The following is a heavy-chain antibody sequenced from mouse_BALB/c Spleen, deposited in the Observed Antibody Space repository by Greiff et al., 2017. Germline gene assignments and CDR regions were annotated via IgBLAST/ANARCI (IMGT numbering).Heavy chain of an antibody. CDR1: GFSLTSYG. J-gene: IGHJ4*01. V-gene: IGHV2-9*02. CDR3: ARGAGSSPYYYAMDY. Sequence: VKLVESGPGLVAPSQSLSITCTVSGFSLTSYGVHWVRQPPGKGLEWLGVIWAGGSTNYNSALMSRLSISKDNSKSQVFLKMNSLQTDDTAMYYCARGAGSSPYYYAMDYWGQGTSVTVSS. CDR2: IWAGGST. D-gene: IGHD1-1*01.